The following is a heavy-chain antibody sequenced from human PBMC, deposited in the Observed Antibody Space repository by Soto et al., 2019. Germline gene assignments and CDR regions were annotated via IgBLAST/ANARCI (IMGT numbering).Heavy chain of an antibody. Sequence: QVHLVQSGAEVKKPEASVKVSCKGSGYAFTTYGITWVRQAPGQGLEWMGWISAHNGNTNYAQKLQGRVTVTRDTSTSTAYMKLRSLRSDDTAVYYCARGRYGDYWGQGALVTVSS. V-gene: IGHV1-18*01. CDR2: ISAHNGNT. CDR3: ARGRYGDY. CDR1: GYAFTTYG. D-gene: IGHD1-1*01. J-gene: IGHJ4*02.